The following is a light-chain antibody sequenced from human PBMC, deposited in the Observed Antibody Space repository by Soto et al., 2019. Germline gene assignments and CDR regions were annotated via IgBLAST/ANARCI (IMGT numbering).Light chain of an antibody. CDR1: SSDVGDYIY. J-gene: IGLJ2*01. CDR3: CSYAGSYTLV. Sequence: QAVVTQPRSVSGSPGQSVTLSCTGTSSDVGDYIYVSWYQQHPGKAPKLMIYDVSKRPSGVPDRFSGSKSGNTASLTISGLQAEDEADYYCCSYAGSYTLVFGGGTQLTVL. V-gene: IGLV2-11*01. CDR2: DVS.